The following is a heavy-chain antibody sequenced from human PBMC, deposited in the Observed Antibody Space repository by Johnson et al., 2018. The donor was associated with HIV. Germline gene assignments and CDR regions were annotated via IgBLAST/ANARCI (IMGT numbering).Heavy chain of an antibody. D-gene: IGHD1-26*01. CDR2: VSYDGGNK. CDR3: ARERGEGGSYYSFRRDAFDI. V-gene: IGHV3-30*03. J-gene: IGHJ3*02. CDR1: GFTFSSYA. Sequence: QVQLVESGGGVVQPGRSLRLSCAASGFTFSSYAMHWVRRAPGKGLEWLAVVSYDGGNKYYADSVKGRFTISRDNSKNTLYLQMNSLRAEDTAVYYCARERGEGGSYYSFRRDAFDIWGQGTMVTVSS.